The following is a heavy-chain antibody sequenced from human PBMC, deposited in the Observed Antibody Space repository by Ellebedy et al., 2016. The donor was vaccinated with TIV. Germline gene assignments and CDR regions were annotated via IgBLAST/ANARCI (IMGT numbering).Heavy chain of an antibody. CDR3: ATYCSGGSCYFDY. D-gene: IGHD2-15*01. CDR2: IYYSGST. V-gene: IGHV4-39*01. CDR1: GGSISSSSYY. Sequence: MPSETLSLTCTVSGGSISSSSYYWGWIRQPPGKGLEWIGSIYYSGSTYYNPSLKSRVTISVDTSKNQFSLKLSSVTAADTAVYYCATYCSGGSCYFDYWGQGTLVTVSS. J-gene: IGHJ4*02.